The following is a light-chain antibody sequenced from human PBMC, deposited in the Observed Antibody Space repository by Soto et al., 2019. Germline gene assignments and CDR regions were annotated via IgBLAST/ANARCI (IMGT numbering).Light chain of an antibody. V-gene: IGKV3-20*01. CDR1: QTVNSNY. J-gene: IGKJ1*01. CDR3: QQYGSSPPT. CDR2: GAS. Sequence: EIVLTQSPGTRSLSPGERGTLSCMASQTVNSNYLAWYQRKPGQAPRLLIYGASNRATDIPHRFSGSGSGTVFTLTITRLEPEDFAVYYCQQYGSSPPTFGQGTKVEIK.